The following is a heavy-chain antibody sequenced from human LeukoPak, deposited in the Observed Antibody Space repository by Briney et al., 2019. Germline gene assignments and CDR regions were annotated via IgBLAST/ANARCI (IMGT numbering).Heavy chain of an antibody. CDR1: GFTFSSYA. CDR3: ARAKGPGYYDSSGYYYYWYFDL. CDR2: IKQDGSEK. D-gene: IGHD3-22*01. J-gene: IGHJ2*01. Sequence: GALRLSCAASGFTFSSYAMSWVRQAPGKGLEWVANIKQDGSEKYYVDSVKGRFTISKDNAKNSLYLQMNSLRAEDTAVYYCARAKGPGYYDSSGYYYYWYFDLWGRGSLVTVSS. V-gene: IGHV3-7*01.